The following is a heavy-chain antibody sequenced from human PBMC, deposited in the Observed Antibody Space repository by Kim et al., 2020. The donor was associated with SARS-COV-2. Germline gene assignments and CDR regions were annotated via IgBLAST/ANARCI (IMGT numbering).Heavy chain of an antibody. CDR1: GFTFSSYA. CDR2: ISGSGGST. CDR3: AKPKSPMVRGDSFDY. J-gene: IGHJ4*02. V-gene: IGHV3-23*01. D-gene: IGHD3-10*01. Sequence: GGSLRLSCAASGFTFSSYAMSWVRQAPGKGLEWVSAISGSGGSTYYADSVKGRFTISRDNSKNTLYLQMNSLRAEDTAVYYCAKPKSPMVRGDSFDYWGQGTLVTVSS.